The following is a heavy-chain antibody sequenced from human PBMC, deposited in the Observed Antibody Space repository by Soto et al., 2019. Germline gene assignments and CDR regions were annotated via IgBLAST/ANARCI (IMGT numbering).Heavy chain of an antibody. CDR2: IYYSGST. CDR1: GGSISSYY. CDR3: AREVQAARRGFYYYYMDV. D-gene: IGHD6-6*01. J-gene: IGHJ6*03. V-gene: IGHV4-59*01. Sequence: PSETLSLTCTVSGGSISSYYWSWIRQPPGKGLEWIGYIYYSGSTNYNPSLKSRVTISVDTSKNQFSLKLSSVTAADTAVYYCAREVQAARRGFYYYYMDVWGKGTTVTVSS.